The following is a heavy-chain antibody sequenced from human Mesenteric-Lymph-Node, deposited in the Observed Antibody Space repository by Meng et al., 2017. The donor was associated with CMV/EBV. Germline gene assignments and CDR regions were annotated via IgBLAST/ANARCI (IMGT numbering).Heavy chain of an antibody. V-gene: IGHV3-7*03. J-gene: IGHJ4*02. D-gene: IGHD5-24*01. CDR3: ARKEMATLEAPDY. CDR2: IKQDGSEK. CDR1: GFSFSSYW. Sequence: GGSLRLSCAASGFSFSSYWMSWVRQAPGKGLEWVANIKQDGSEKYYVDSVRGRFTISRDNAKNSLYLQMNSLRAEDTAVYYCARKEMATLEAPDYWGQGTLVTVSS.